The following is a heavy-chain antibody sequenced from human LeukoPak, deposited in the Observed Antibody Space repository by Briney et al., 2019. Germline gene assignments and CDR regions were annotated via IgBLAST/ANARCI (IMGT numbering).Heavy chain of an antibody. J-gene: IGHJ4*01. CDR1: GFIFTHHG. V-gene: IGHV3-23*01. CDR3: VKDDGWVQYAN. D-gene: IGHD5-24*01. CDR2: IRADAVTT. Sequence: PGGSLRLSCATYGFIFTHHGMSWVRQAPGKGREWVSGIRADAVTTYYADSVKGRFIISRDNSKNTVYLQMNSLSAEDAAVYYCVKDDGWVQYANWGQGTLVTVSS.